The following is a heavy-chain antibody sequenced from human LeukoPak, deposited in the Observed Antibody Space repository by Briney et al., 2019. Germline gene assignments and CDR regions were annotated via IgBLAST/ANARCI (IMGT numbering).Heavy chain of an antibody. CDR3: ARDLGQYYDTSDNWFDP. Sequence: PGGSLRLSCAASGFTFDNFAMSWVRQAPGKGLEWVSGISGSDDRTYYGDSVKGRFTISRDNAKNTLNLQMNSLRAEDTAVYYCARDLGQYYDTSDNWFDPWGQGTLVTVSS. CDR1: GFTFDNFA. J-gene: IGHJ5*02. D-gene: IGHD3-22*01. V-gene: IGHV3-23*01. CDR2: ISGSDDRT.